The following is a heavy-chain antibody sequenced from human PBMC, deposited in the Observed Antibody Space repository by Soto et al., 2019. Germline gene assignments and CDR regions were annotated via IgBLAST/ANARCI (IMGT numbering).Heavy chain of an antibody. CDR2: LYIGDSA. CDR3: VRGGKTHRHPLDS. V-gene: IGHV3-53*01. J-gene: IGHJ5*01. CDR1: VRDVGYSF. D-gene: IGHD6-13*01. Sequence: PGGSLRLSCEISVRDVGYSFLICIRHCPGGCLEWVSALYIGDSAYYADSVKGRFTISRDKTKNTLYLQMGSLRDNDTAVYYCVRGGKTHRHPLDSWGQGTLVIVS.